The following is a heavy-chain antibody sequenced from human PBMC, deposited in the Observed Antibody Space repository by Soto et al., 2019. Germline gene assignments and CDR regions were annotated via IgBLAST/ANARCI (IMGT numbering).Heavy chain of an antibody. J-gene: IGHJ4*02. D-gene: IGHD3-16*01. CDR3: AKGRAARGPGLYYFDY. Sequence: GGSLRLSCAASGFTFSSFAMSWVRQAPGKGLEWVSSISGSGGRTYYADSVKGRFTISRDNSKNTLNLQMNSLRVEDTAVYYCAKGRAARGPGLYYFDYWGQGTLVTVSS. CDR1: GFTFSSFA. V-gene: IGHV3-23*01. CDR2: ISGSGGRT.